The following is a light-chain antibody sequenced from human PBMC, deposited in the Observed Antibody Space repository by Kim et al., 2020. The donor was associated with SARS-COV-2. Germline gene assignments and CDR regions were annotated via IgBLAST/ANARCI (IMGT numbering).Light chain of an antibody. V-gene: IGLV6-57*01. CDR1: SGSIASNY. J-gene: IGLJ3*02. CDR3: QSYDSSNRV. Sequence: GKAVTLSCTRSSGSIASNYVQWYQQLPGSTPPTVIYEDNKRPSGVPDRFSGSIDSSSNAASLTISGLKTEDEADYYCQSYDSSNRVFGGGTQLTVL. CDR2: EDN.